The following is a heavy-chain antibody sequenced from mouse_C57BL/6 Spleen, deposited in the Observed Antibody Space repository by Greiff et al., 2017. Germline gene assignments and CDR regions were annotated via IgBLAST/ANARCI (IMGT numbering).Heavy chain of an antibody. V-gene: IGHV14-4*01. CDR2: IDPENGDT. Sequence: VQLQQSGAELVRPGASVKLSCTASGFNFKDDYMHWVKQRPEQGLEWIGWIDPENGDTEYASKFQGKATITANTSSNTAYLQVSSLTSEDTAVYYCTFWFAYWGQGTLVTVSA. CDR1: GFNFKDDY. J-gene: IGHJ3*01. CDR3: TFWFAY.